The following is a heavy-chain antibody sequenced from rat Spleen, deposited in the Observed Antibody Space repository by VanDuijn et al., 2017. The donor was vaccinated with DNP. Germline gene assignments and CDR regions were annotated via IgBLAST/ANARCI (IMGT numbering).Heavy chain of an antibody. CDR2: ITSGGGST. Sequence: EVQLVESGGGLVQPGRSLKLSCAASGFTFNYYWMTWIRHVPGKGLEWVASITSGGGSTYYPDSVKGRFTISRDNAKNTLYLQMNSLRSEDTATYYCARGSGTYYWYFDFWGPGTMVTVSS. V-gene: IGHV5-31*01. CDR3: ARGSGTYYWYFDF. J-gene: IGHJ1*01. CDR1: GFTFNYYW. D-gene: IGHD5-1*01.